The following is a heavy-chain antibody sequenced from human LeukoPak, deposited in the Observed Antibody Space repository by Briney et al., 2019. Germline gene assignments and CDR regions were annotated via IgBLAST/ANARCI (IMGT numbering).Heavy chain of an antibody. CDR3: AKDRSFSYFDY. CDR1: GFTFSSYW. D-gene: IGHD3-10*01. Sequence: GGSLRLSCAASGFTFSSYWMSWVRQAPGKGLEWVANIKQDGSEKYYVDSVKGRFTISRDNAKNSLYLQMNSLRAEDTAVYYCAKDRSFSYFDYWGQGTLVTVSS. CDR2: IKQDGSEK. V-gene: IGHV3-7*01. J-gene: IGHJ4*02.